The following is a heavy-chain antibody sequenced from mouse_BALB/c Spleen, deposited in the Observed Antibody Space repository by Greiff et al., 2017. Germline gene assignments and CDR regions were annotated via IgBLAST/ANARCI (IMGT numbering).Heavy chain of an antibody. CDR3: ARSGAWFAY. CDR1: GYTFTSYT. CDR2: INPSSGYT. J-gene: IGHJ3*01. D-gene: IGHD3-1*01. V-gene: IGHV1-4*01. Sequence: VQLVESGAELARPGASVKMSCKASGYTFTSYTMHWVKQRPGQGLEWIGYINPSSGYTNYNQKFKDKATLTADKSSSTAYMQLSSLTSEDSAVYYCARSGAWFAYWGQGTLVTVSA.